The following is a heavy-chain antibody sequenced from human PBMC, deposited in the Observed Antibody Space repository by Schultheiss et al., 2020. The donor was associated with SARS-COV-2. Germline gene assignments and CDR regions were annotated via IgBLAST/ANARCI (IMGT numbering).Heavy chain of an antibody. CDR3: AKGDGHMIGDY. D-gene: IGHD3-22*01. CDR1: GFTFSNAW. V-gene: IGHV3-30*18. Sequence: GGSLRLSCAASGFTFSNAWMSWVRQAPGKGLEWVAVISYDGSNKYYADSVKGRFTISRDNSKNTLYLQMNSLRAEDTAVYYCAKGDGHMIGDYWGQGTLVTVSS. CDR2: ISYDGSNK. J-gene: IGHJ4*02.